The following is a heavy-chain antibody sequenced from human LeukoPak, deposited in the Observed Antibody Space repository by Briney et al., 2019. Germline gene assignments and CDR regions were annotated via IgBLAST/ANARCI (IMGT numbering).Heavy chain of an antibody. J-gene: IGHJ3*02. V-gene: IGHV1-69*04. D-gene: IGHD6-19*01. CDR2: IIPILGIA. CDR1: GGTFSSYA. CDR3: AKTEQQWLSRDAFDI. Sequence: SVKVSCKASGGTFSSYAISWVRQAPGQGLEWMGRIIPILGIANYAQKFQGRVTITADKSTSTAYMELSSLRAGDTAVYYCAKTEQQWLSRDAFDIWGQGTRVTVSS.